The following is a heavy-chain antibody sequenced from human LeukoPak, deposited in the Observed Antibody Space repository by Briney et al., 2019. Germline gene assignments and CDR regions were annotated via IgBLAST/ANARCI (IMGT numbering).Heavy chain of an antibody. CDR3: ARHIRITMIVVVICPGAFDI. D-gene: IGHD3-22*01. CDR2: IYYSGST. Sequence: PSETLSLTCTVSGGSISSYYWSWIRQPPGKGLEWIGYIYYSGSTNYNPSLKSRVSISVDTSKNQFSLKLSSVTAADTAVYYCARHIRITMIVVVICPGAFDIWGQGTMVTVSS. V-gene: IGHV4-59*08. J-gene: IGHJ3*02. CDR1: GGSISSYY.